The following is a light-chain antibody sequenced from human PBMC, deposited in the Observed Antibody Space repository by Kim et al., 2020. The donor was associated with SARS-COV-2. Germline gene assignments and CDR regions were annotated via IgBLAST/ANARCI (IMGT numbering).Light chain of an antibody. V-gene: IGLV3-19*01. CDR1: SLRSYY. Sequence: ALGQRVRITCQGDSLRSYYASWYQQKPGPAPVLVIYGKNNRPSGIPDRFSGSSSGNTASLTITGAQAEDEADYYCNSRDSSGNHLVFGGGTQLTVL. CDR3: NSRDSSGNHLV. J-gene: IGLJ2*01. CDR2: GKN.